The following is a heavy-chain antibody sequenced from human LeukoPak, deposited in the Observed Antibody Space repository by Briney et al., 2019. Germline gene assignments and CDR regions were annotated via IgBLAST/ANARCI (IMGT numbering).Heavy chain of an antibody. Sequence: PGGSLRLSCAASGFTFSSYWMHWVRQAPGKGLEWVARINCDGSSTCHADSVKGRFTISRDNSKKTLYLQRNSLSTEDTDVYYCSRDPSRIVGATTNAFDIWGQGTMVTVSS. CDR3: SRDPSRIVGATTNAFDI. CDR1: GFTFSSYW. V-gene: IGHV3-74*01. D-gene: IGHD1-26*01. CDR2: INCDGSST. J-gene: IGHJ3*02.